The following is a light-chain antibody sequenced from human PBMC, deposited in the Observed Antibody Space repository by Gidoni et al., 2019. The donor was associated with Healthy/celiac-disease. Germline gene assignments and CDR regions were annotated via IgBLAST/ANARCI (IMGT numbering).Light chain of an antibody. CDR3: QQYNNWPVLT. J-gene: IGKJ4*01. Sequence: EVVMTQPPATLAVSPGEGATLSCGASQSVSSNLAWDQQKPGQAPRLLISGASTRATGIPARFSGSGSGTEFTLTVSSLQSEDFAVYYCQQYNNWPVLTFGGGTKVEIK. V-gene: IGKV3-15*01. CDR1: QSVSSN. CDR2: GAS.